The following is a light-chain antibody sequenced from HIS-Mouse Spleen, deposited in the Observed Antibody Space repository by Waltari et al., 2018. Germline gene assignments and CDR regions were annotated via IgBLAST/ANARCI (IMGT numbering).Light chain of an antibody. CDR2: EDS. Sequence: SYELTQPPSVSVSPGQTARITCSGDALPKKYAYWYQQKSGQAPVLVVYEDSKRPFGTPERFSGSSSGTMATLTISGAQVEDEADYYCYSTDSSGNHRVFGGGTKLTVL. CDR3: YSTDSSGNHRV. J-gene: IGLJ2*01. V-gene: IGLV3-10*01. CDR1: ALPKKY.